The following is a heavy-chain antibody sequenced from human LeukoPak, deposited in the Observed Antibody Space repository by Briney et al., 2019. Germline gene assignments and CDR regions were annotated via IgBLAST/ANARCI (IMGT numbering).Heavy chain of an antibody. Sequence: KPSETLSLTCTVSGGSISSYYWSWIRQSPGKGLEWIGYIYNSGNTNYNPSLRSRVTISVDTSKNQFSLKMTSVTAADTAVYYCARVGDSCFDYWGQGTLATVSS. D-gene: IGHD3-10*01. J-gene: IGHJ4*02. CDR3: ARVGDSCFDY. V-gene: IGHV4-59*01. CDR1: GGSISSYY. CDR2: IYNSGNT.